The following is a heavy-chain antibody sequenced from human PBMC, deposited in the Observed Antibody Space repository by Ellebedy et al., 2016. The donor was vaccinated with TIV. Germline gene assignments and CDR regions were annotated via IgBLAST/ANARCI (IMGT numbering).Heavy chain of an antibody. V-gene: IGHV1-69*13. CDR3: ARGWELLHWDY. J-gene: IGHJ4*02. Sequence: SVKVSXXASGGTFSSYAISWVRQAPGQGLEWMGGIISIFGTANYAQKFQGRVTITADESTSTAYMELSSLRSEDTAVYYCARGWELLHWDYWGQGTLVTVSS. CDR2: IISIFGTA. CDR1: GGTFSSYA. D-gene: IGHD1-26*01.